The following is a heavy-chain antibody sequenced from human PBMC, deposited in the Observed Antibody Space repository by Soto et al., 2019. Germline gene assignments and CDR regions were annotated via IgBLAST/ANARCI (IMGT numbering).Heavy chain of an antibody. D-gene: IGHD5-12*01. J-gene: IGHJ3*02. CDR2: ISYDESNK. CDR1: GFTFSGYA. Sequence: GGSLRLSCAASGFTFSGYAIHWVRQAPGKGLEWVAVISYDESNKYYADSVKGRFTISRDNSKNTLYLQMNSLRAEDTAVYYCARVGLGYEAFDIWGQGTMVTVSS. V-gene: IGHV3-30-3*01. CDR3: ARVGLGYEAFDI.